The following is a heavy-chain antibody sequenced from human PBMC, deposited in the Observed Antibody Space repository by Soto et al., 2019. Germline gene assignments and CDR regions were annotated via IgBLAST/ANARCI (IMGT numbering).Heavy chain of an antibody. Sequence: SCQCSGYTFSNFWIGWVRQLPGKGLEWMGIIYPGDHETRYSPSFHGKVTISADKSINTAYLQWNSLEASDTAFYFCARSPRSSPYFDYWGQGALVTVSS. J-gene: IGHJ4*02. CDR2: IYPGDHET. CDR1: GYTFSNFW. V-gene: IGHV5-51*01. D-gene: IGHD6-13*01. CDR3: ARSPRSSPYFDY.